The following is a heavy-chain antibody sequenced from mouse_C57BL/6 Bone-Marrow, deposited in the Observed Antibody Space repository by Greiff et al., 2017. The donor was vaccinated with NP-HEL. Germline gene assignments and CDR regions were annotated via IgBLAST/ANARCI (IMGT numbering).Heavy chain of an antibody. D-gene: IGHD2-2*01. CDR2: IYPRSGNT. J-gene: IGHJ2*01. Sequence: VKLLESGAELARPGASVKLSCKASGYTFTSYGISWVKQRTGQGLEWIGEIYPRSGNTYYNEKFKGKAKLTADKSSSTAYMELRSLTSEDSAVYFCARFGVTTGYWGQGTTLTVSS. CDR1: GYTFTSYG. V-gene: IGHV1-81*01. CDR3: ARFGVTTGY.